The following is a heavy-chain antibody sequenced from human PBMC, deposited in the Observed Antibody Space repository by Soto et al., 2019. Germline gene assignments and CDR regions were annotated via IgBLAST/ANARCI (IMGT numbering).Heavy chain of an antibody. Sequence: EVQLVESGGGLVKPGESLRLSCAASGFTFRSYSMNWVRQAPGKGLEWVSSISDTSSSKYYADSIKGRFTISRDNAKNSLFLQMNSLRAEDTAVYFRARERGSWYYFDFWGQGTLVTVSS. CDR2: ISDTSSSK. V-gene: IGHV3-21*01. D-gene: IGHD6-19*01. CDR3: ARERGSWYYFDF. J-gene: IGHJ4*02. CDR1: GFTFRSYS.